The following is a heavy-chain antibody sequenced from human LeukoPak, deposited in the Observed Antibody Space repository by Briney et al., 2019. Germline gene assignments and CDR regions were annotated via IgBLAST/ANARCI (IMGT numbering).Heavy chain of an antibody. CDR2: ISSSSSYI. CDR3: ARDLRYGGNSRPVLACDS. Sequence: GGSLRLSCVASGFTFRDYYMSWIRRAPGKGLEWVSYISSSSSYIDYADSVKGRFTISRDNAKNSLHLQMKSLRAEDTAVYYCARDLRYGGNSRPVLACDSWGQGTLVTVSS. D-gene: IGHD4-23*01. J-gene: IGHJ5*01. CDR1: GFTFRDYY. V-gene: IGHV3-11*05.